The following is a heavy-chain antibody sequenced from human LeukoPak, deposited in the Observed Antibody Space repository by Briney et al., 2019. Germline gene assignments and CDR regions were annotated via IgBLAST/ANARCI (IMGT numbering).Heavy chain of an antibody. CDR1: GFTFSTYD. CDR3: ARATVIGNAPVPGYMDV. Sequence: GGSLRLSCAASGFTFSTYDLHWVRQVSGKGLEWVSSIGTIGDTFYPGSVKGRFTISRENAKNSLYLQMNGLRAGDTAVYYCARATVIGNAPVPGYMDVWGKGTTVTVSS. CDR2: IGTIGDT. J-gene: IGHJ6*03. V-gene: IGHV3-13*01. D-gene: IGHD2-21*01.